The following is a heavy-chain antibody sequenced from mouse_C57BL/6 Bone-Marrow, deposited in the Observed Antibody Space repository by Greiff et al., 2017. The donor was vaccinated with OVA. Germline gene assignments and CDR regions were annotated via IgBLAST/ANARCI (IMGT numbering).Heavy chain of an antibody. V-gene: IGHV1-69*01. CDR3: ARPYGSSPYWYFDV. J-gene: IGHJ1*03. CDR1: GYTFTSYW. D-gene: IGHD1-1*01. CDR2: IDPSDSYT. Sequence: QVQLQQPGAELVMPGASVKLSCKASGYTFTSYWLHWVKQRPGQGLEWIGEIDPSDSYTNYNQKFKGKSTLTVDKSSSTAYVQLSSLTSEDSAVYYCARPYGSSPYWYFDVWGTGTTVTVSS.